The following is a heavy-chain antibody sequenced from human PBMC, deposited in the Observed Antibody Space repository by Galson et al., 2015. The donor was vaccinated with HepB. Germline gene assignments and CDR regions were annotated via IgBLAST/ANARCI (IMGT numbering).Heavy chain of an antibody. V-gene: IGHV3-11*04. CDR1: GFTVITNY. CDR3: AGPLRFLVPHDY. J-gene: IGHJ4*02. CDR2: ISSSSNTI. D-gene: IGHD3-3*01. Sequence: SLRLSCAASGFTVITNYMSWVRQAPGKGLEWAAYISSSSNTIYYADSVKGRFTISRDNAKKSLYLQMNTLRAEDTAVYYCAGPLRFLVPHDYWGQGTLVTVSS.